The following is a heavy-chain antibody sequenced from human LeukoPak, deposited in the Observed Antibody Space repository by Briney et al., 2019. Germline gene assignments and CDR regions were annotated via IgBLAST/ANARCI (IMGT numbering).Heavy chain of an antibody. CDR3: AREYYDFWSGPEGYFDY. V-gene: IGHV7-4-1*02. D-gene: IGHD3-3*01. CDR2: INTNTGNP. CDR1: GYTFTSYA. J-gene: IGHJ4*02. Sequence: ASVKVSCKASGYTFTSYAMNWVRQAPGQGLEWMGWINTNTGNPTYAQGFTGRFVFSLDTSVSTAYLQISSLKAEDTAVYYCAREYYDFWSGPEGYFDYWGQGTLVTVSS.